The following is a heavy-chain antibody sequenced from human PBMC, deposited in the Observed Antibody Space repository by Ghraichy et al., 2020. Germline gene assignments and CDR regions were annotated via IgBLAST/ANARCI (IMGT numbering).Heavy chain of an antibody. Sequence: ASVKVSCKASGYTFTGYYMHWVRQAPGQGLEWMGWINPNSGGTNYAQKFQGWVTMTRDTSISTAYMELSRLRSDDTAVYYCARDRGWLPTNDAFDIWGQGTMVTVSS. V-gene: IGHV1-2*04. CDR3: ARDRGWLPTNDAFDI. J-gene: IGHJ3*02. D-gene: IGHD3-22*01. CDR1: GYTFTGYY. CDR2: INPNSGGT.